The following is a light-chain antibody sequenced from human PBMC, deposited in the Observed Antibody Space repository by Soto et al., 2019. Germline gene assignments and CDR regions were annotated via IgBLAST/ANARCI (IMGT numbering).Light chain of an antibody. Sequence: QSVLTQPASVSGSPGQSITITCTGTRSDIGAYNFVSWYQQHPGEVPKLMLYDVSIRPSGVSNRFSGSKSGNTASLTISGLQAEDEADYYCTSWTTSTTMIFGGGTKLTV. V-gene: IGLV2-14*03. CDR3: TSWTTSTTMI. J-gene: IGLJ2*01. CDR2: DVS. CDR1: RSDIGAYNF.